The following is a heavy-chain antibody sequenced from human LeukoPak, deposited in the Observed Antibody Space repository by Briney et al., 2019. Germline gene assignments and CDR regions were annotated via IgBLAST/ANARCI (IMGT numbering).Heavy chain of an antibody. Sequence: GASVKVSCKASGGTFSSYAISWVRQAPGQGLEWMGGIIPIFGTANYAQKFQGRVTITTDESTSAAYMELSSLRSEDTAVCYCARGCSSTSCQRGDNWFDPWGQGTLVTVSS. J-gene: IGHJ5*02. V-gene: IGHV1-69*05. D-gene: IGHD2-2*01. CDR1: GGTFSSYA. CDR3: ARGCSSTSCQRGDNWFDP. CDR2: IIPIFGTA.